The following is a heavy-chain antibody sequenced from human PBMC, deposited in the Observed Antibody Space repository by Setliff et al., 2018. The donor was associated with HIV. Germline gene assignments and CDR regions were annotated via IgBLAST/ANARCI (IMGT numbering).Heavy chain of an antibody. CDR2: IHYSGST. CDR1: GGFIKNSNYY. D-gene: IGHD3-16*01. J-gene: IGHJ4*02. V-gene: IGHV4-39*07. Sequence: SDTLSLTCTVYGGFIKNSNYYWGWIRQPPGKGLEWIGNIHYSGSTYYNPSLKSRVTISVDTSKNQFSLRLNSVTAADTAVYYCARVSTDYVWGSFLSSGPYYFDFWGQGALVTVSS. CDR3: ARVSTDYVWGSFLSSGPYYFDF.